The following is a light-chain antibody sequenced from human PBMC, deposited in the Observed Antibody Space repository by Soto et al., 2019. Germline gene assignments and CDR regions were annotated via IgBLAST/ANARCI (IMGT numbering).Light chain of an antibody. Sequence: SYELTQPPSVSVAPGQTARIACGGNNIGGRNVHWYQQKPGQAPVLGVYDDSDRPSGIPERISGSKSGNTAALTISRVESGDEADYYCQVWDGSSDPVVFGGGTKLTVL. CDR2: DDS. V-gene: IGLV3-21*02. CDR1: NIGGRN. CDR3: QVWDGSSDPVV. J-gene: IGLJ2*01.